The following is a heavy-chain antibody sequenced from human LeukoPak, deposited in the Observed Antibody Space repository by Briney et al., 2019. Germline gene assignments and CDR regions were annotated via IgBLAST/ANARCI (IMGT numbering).Heavy chain of an antibody. J-gene: IGHJ3*02. CDR2: ISSSSSYI. CDR1: GFTFSSYS. Sequence: GGSLRLSCAASGFTFSSYSMNWVRQAPGKGLEWVSSISSSSSYIYYADSVKGRFTISRDNAKNSLYLQMNSPRAEDTAVYYCAVGRTDAFDIWGQGTMVTVSS. V-gene: IGHV3-21*01. CDR3: AVGRTDAFDI. D-gene: IGHD2-15*01.